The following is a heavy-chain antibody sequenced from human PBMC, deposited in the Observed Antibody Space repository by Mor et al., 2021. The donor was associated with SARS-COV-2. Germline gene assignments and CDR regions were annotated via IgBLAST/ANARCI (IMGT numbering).Heavy chain of an antibody. Sequence: SSYGMHWVRQAPGKGLEWVAVISYDGSNKYYADSVKGRFTISRDNSKNTLYLQMNSLRAEDTAVYYCAKDNWFDPWGQGTLVT. CDR3: AKDNWFDP. CDR2: ISYDGSNK. J-gene: IGHJ5*02. CDR1: SSYG. V-gene: IGHV3-30*18.